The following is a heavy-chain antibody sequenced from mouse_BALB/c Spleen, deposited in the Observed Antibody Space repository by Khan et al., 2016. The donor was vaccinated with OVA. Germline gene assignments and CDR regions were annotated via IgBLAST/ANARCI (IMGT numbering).Heavy chain of an antibody. J-gene: IGHJ2*01. D-gene: IGHD2-4*01. V-gene: IGHV1-5*01. Sequence: VQLQQSGTVLARPGASVKMSCKASGYSFTSYWMHWVKQRPGQGLEWIGAIYPGISDTRYNQKFKGKAKLTAVTSASTAYMEFNSLTNEDSAVYYCTRSYDSYYFDYWGPGTTLTVSS. CDR3: TRSYDSYYFDY. CDR2: IYPGISDT. CDR1: GYSFTSYW.